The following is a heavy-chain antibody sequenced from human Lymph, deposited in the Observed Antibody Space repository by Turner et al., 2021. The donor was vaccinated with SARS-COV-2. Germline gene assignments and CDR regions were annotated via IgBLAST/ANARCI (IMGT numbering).Heavy chain of an antibody. CDR2: MSGDGSST. D-gene: IGHD2-21*01. CDR1: GSTFDAYA. Sequence: EPQLVQSGGGLLHPGRSLRLGWAASGSTFDAYAMHWVRQGPGKGMGWVCIMSGDGSSTYYSDSVKSRLAISRDDSKNTLYLQINSLGTAADALYYCGKEGLTGRRVLVVPYFDYWGRGTLVTVSS. J-gene: IGHJ4*02. CDR3: GKEGLTGRRVLVVPYFDY. V-gene: IGHV3-43*02.